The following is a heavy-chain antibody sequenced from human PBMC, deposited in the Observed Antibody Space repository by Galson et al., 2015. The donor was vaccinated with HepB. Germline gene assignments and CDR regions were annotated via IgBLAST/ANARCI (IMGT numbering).Heavy chain of an antibody. CDR2: IYYSGST. CDR3: ASQTYYYSGMDV. CDR1: GGSISSSF. J-gene: IGHJ6*02. Sequence: ETLSPTCTVSGGSISSSFWSWIRQPPGKGLEWIGYIYYSGSTSYNPSLKSRVTISVDTSKNQFSLNLSSVTAADTAVYYCASQTYYYSGMDVWGPGTTVTVSS. V-gene: IGHV4-59*01.